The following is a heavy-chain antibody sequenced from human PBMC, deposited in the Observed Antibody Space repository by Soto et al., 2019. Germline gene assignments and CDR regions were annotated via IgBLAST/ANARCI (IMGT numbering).Heavy chain of an antibody. V-gene: IGHV4-34*01. Sequence: PSETLSLTCSIYSGSFSGYYWRWIRQPPGKGLEWIGEISQSGNTNYSPSLKSRVSISIDTSKKQFSLNLASVSAADTAVYYCARAPKVSGSSQTRPDFWGQGTLVTV. J-gene: IGHJ4*02. CDR3: ARAPKVSGSSQTRPDF. D-gene: IGHD6-6*01. CDR2: ISQSGNT. CDR1: SGSFSGYY.